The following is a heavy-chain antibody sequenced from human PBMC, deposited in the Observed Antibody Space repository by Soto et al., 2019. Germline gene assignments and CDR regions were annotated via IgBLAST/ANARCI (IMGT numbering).Heavy chain of an antibody. D-gene: IGHD3-9*01. CDR1: GFTFGDYA. CDR2: IRSKAYGGTT. CDR3: TRDQFKLRYFDWYDAFDI. J-gene: IGHJ3*02. V-gene: IGHV3-49*03. Sequence: GGSLRLSCTASGFTFGDYAMSWFRQAPGKGLEWVGFIRSKAYGGTTEYAASVKGRFTISRDDSKSIAYLQMNSLKTEDTAVYYCTRDQFKLRYFDWYDAFDIWGQGTMVTVSS.